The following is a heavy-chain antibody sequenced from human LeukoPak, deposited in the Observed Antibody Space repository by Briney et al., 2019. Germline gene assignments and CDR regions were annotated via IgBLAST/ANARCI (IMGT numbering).Heavy chain of an antibody. CDR2: IHASGNT. CDR1: GFLVSSDY. J-gene: IGHJ4*03. Sequence: GGSLRLSCATSGFLVSSDYMSWVRQAPGKGLECVSLIHASGNTYFPDSVKGRFTVSRDNANNSLYLQMDSLRAEDTAVYYCAKDVRSDYFDYWGQGTLVTVSS. V-gene: IGHV3-66*01. CDR3: AKDVRSDYFDY.